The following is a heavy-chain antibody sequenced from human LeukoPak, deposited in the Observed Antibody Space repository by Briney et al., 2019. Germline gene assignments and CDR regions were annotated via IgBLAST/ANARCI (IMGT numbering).Heavy chain of an antibody. CDR3: ARGVRRGYSQDYYYYYMDV. D-gene: IGHD5-18*01. CDR2: IYYSGST. Sequence: SETLSLTCTVSGGSISSYYWSWIQQPPGKGLEWIGYIYYSGSTNYNPSLKSRVTISVDTSKNQFSLKLSSVTAADTAVYYCARGVRRGYSQDYYYYYMDVWGKGTTVTVSS. CDR1: GGSISSYY. V-gene: IGHV4-59*01. J-gene: IGHJ6*03.